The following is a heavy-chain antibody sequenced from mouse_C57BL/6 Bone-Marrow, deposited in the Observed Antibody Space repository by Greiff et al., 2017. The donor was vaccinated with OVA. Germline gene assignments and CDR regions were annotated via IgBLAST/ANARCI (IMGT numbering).Heavy chain of an antibody. J-gene: IGHJ2*01. CDR1: GFTFSSYG. CDR2: ISSGGSYT. CDR3: ARGTGEGYYFDY. Sequence: EVKVVESGGDLVKPGGSLKLSCAASGFTFSSYGMSWVRQTPDKRLEWVATISSGGSYTYYPDSVKGRFTISRDNAKNTLYLQMSSLKSEDTAMDDCARGTGEGYYFDYWGQGTTLTVSS. V-gene: IGHV5-6*01.